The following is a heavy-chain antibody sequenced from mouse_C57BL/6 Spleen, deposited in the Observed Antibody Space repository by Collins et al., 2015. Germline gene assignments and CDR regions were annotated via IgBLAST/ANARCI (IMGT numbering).Heavy chain of an antibody. V-gene: IGHV7-3*02. CDR3: ARDIGGYGLDY. Sequence: EVKLVESGGGLVQPGGSLRLSCATSGFTFTDYYMSWVRQPPGKALEWLGFIRNEANGYTTEYSASVKGRFTISRDNSQSILYLQMNTLRAEDSATYYCARDIGGYGLDYWGQGTTLTVSS. CDR2: IRNEANGYTT. CDR1: GFTFTDYY. J-gene: IGHJ2*01. D-gene: IGHD2-2*01.